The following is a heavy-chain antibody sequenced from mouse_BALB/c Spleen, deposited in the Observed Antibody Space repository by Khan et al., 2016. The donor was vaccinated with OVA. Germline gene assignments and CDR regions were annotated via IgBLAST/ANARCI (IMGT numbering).Heavy chain of an antibody. CDR2: IDPYYGDA. V-gene: IGHV1-39*01. CDR3: TRLGTNYSFDY. D-gene: IGHD2-1*01. CDR1: GYSFTDYN. Sequence: VQLQQSGPELDKPGASVKISCKASGYSFTDYNMNWVKQSNGKSLEWIGNIDPYYGDAHYNQKFKGKATLTVARSSSTAYMQLKSLTSEDSAVYYCTRLGTNYSFDYWGQGTTLTVSS. J-gene: IGHJ2*01.